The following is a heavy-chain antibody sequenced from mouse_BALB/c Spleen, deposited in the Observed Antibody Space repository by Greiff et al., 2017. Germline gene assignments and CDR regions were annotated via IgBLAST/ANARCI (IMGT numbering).Heavy chain of an antibody. V-gene: IGHV5-17*02. Sequence: EVMLVESGGGLVQPGGSRKLSCAASGFTFSSFGMHWVRQAPEKGLEWVAYISSGSSTIYYADTVKGRITISRDNPKNNLFLQMTSLRSEDTAMYNCARGGSATVVESMDYWGQGTSVTVSS. CDR3: ARGGSATVVESMDY. D-gene: IGHD1-1*01. CDR1: GFTFSSFG. J-gene: IGHJ4*01. CDR2: ISSGSSTI.